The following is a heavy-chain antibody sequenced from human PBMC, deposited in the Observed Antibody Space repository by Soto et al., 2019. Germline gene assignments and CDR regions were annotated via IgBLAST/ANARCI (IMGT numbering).Heavy chain of an antibody. D-gene: IGHD6-19*01. Sequence: EVQLVESGGGLVKPGGSLRLSCAASGFTFSSYNMNWVRQAPGKGLEWVSSISSSSSYIYYADSVKGRFTISRDNSKNSLYLPMNSLRAEDTAVYYCARDSSGWSGRFDYWGQGTLVTVSS. CDR1: GFTFSSYN. J-gene: IGHJ4*02. CDR3: ARDSSGWSGRFDY. V-gene: IGHV3-21*01. CDR2: ISSSSSYI.